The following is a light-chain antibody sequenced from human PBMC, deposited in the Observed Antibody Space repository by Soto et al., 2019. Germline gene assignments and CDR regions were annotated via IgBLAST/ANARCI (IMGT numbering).Light chain of an antibody. J-gene: IGKJ4*01. V-gene: IGKV1-8*01. CDR1: QGISSY. CDR2: AAS. Sequence: AIRMTQSPSSLSASTGDRVTITCRASQGISSYLAWYQQKPGKAPKLLIYAASTLQSGVPSRFSGSGSGTDFTLTISCLQSEDFATYSCQQYYSSPRAFGGGTKVEIK. CDR3: QQYYSSPRA.